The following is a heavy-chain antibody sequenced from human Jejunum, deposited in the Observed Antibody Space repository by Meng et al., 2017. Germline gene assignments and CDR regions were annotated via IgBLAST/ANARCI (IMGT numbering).Heavy chain of an antibody. V-gene: IGHV4-59*01. D-gene: IGHD6-19*01. Sequence: GSLRLSCTVSGGSISNYYWSWIRQPPGKGLEWIGYIYYSGSTTYNPSLQSRVTISLDTSKNQFALRLSSVTAADTAVYYCARSWGTHSAVAGVLEYWGQGTLVTVSS. CDR1: GGSISNYY. CDR2: IYYSGST. CDR3: ARSWGTHSAVAGVLEY. J-gene: IGHJ4*02.